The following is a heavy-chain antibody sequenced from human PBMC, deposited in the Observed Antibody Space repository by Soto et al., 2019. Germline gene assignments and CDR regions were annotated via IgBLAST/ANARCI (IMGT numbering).Heavy chain of an antibody. Sequence: QVQLQESGPGLVKPSETLSLTCTVSGGSISSYYWSWIRQPAGKGLEWIGRIYISGSTNYNPSLKSRVTMSVDTSKNQFSLKLSSVTAADTAVYYCAREGRITGTTAPRYGMDVWGQGTTVTVSS. CDR2: IYISGST. CDR1: GGSISSYY. V-gene: IGHV4-4*07. D-gene: IGHD1-20*01. J-gene: IGHJ6*02. CDR3: AREGRITGTTAPRYGMDV.